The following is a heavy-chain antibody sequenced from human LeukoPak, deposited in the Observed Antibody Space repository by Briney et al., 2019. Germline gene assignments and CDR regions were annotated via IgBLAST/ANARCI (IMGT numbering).Heavy chain of an antibody. Sequence: SETLSLTCTVSGGSISSSSYYWGWIRQPPGKGLEWIGSIYYSGSTYYNPSLKSRVTVSVDTSKNQFSLKLSSVTAADTAVYYCARDSLLLWFGEPNWFDPWGQGTLVTVSS. CDR3: ARDSLLLWFGEPNWFDP. D-gene: IGHD3-10*01. J-gene: IGHJ5*02. V-gene: IGHV4-39*07. CDR2: IYYSGST. CDR1: GGSISSSSYY.